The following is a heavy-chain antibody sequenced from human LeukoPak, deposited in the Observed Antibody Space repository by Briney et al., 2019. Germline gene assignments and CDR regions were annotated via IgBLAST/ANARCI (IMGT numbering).Heavy chain of an antibody. V-gene: IGHV4-61*02. D-gene: IGHD1-1*01. CDR2: IYTSGST. J-gene: IGHJ4*02. CDR3: ARPNWNDLHFDY. Sequence: SETLSLTCTVSGGSISSGSYYWSWIRQPAGTGLEWIGRIYTSGSTIYNPSLKSRVTMSVDTSKNQFSLRLSSVTAADTAVYYCARPNWNDLHFDYWGQGTLVTVSS. CDR1: GGSISSGSYY.